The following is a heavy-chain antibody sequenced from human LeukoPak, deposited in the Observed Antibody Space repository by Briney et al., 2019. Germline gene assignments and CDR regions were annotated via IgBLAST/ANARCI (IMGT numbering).Heavy chain of an antibody. CDR1: GFTFSNYA. CDR3: AKGRGYCTGGSCYSDY. V-gene: IGHV3-23*01. Sequence: GGSLRLSCRASGFTFSNYAMSWVRQAPGKGLEWVSTISGSDGSTYYADSVKGRFTISRDNSKNTLYLQMNSLRVEDTAIYYCAKGRGYCTGGSCYSDYWGQGTLVTVSS. CDR2: ISGSDGST. J-gene: IGHJ4*02. D-gene: IGHD2-15*01.